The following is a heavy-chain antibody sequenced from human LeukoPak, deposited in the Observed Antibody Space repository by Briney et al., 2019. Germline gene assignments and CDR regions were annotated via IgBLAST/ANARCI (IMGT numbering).Heavy chain of an antibody. CDR1: GYSFTSYW. V-gene: IGHV5-51*01. D-gene: IGHD6-19*01. Sequence: GESLKISCKGSGYSFTSYWIGWVRQMPGKGLEWMGIIYPGDSDSRYGPSFQGQVTISADNSISTTYLQWSSLKASDTAMYYCARRRAVAGIYYFDYWGQGTLVTVSS. CDR3: ARRRAVAGIYYFDY. CDR2: IYPGDSDS. J-gene: IGHJ4*02.